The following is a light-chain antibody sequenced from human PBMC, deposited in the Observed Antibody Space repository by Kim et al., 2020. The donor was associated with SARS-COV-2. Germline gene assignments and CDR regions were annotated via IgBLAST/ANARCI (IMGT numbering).Light chain of an antibody. CDR2: EDN. J-gene: IGLJ3*02. CDR1: SGSIASNY. V-gene: IGLV6-57*01. CDR3: QSYDSNNASLWV. Sequence: TISCTRSSGSIASNYVQSYRQRPGSSPPTVICEDNQRPSGVPDRFPGSIDSSSISASLSISGLKTEDEADYYCQSYDSNNASLWVFGGGTKLTVL.